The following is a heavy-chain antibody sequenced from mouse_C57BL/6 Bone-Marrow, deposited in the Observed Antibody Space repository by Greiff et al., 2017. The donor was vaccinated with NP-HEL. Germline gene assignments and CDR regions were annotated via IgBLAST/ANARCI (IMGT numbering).Heavy chain of an antibody. CDR2: INPNNGGT. J-gene: IGHJ4*01. D-gene: IGHD1-1*01. CDR3: ARSYGSSYGYYAMDY. V-gene: IGHV1-18*01. Sequence: VQLQQSGPELVKPGASVKIPCKASGYTFTDYNMDWVKQSHGKSLEWIGDINPNNGGTIYNQKFKGKATLTVDKSSSTAYMELRSLTSEDTAVYYCARSYGSSYGYYAMDYWGQGTSVTVSS. CDR1: GYTFTDYN.